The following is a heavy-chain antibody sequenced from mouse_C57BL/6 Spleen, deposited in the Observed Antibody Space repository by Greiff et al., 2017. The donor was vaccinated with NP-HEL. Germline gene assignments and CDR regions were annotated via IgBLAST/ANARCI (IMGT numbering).Heavy chain of an antibody. CDR3: ARSKSNYGYFDV. D-gene: IGHD1-3*01. J-gene: IGHJ1*03. Sequence: EVQLQQSGPELVKPGASVKISCKASGYTFTDYYMNWVKQSHGKSLEWIGDINPNNGGTSYNQKFKGKATLTVDKSSSTAYMELRSLTSEDSAVYYCARSKSNYGYFDVWGTRTTVTVSS. CDR1: GYTFTDYY. CDR2: INPNNGGT. V-gene: IGHV1-26*01.